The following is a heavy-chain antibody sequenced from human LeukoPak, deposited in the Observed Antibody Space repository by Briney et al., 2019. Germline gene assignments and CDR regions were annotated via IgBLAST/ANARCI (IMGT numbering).Heavy chain of an antibody. V-gene: IGHV3-30*02. D-gene: IGHD2-8*01. J-gene: IGHJ3*02. CDR3: AKESNGLDI. Sequence: PGGSLRLACAASELTLNTYAMHWVRQAPGKGLEWAAIVWSGGSRNTYADSVKGRFTISRDNSKNTLYLQMNSLRVEDTAIYYCAKESNGLDIWGRGTMVIVTS. CDR2: VWSGGSRN. CDR1: ELTLNTYA.